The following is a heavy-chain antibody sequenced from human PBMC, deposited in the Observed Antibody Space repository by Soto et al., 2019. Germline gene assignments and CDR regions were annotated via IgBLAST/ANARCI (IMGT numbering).Heavy chain of an antibody. J-gene: IGHJ2*01. D-gene: IGHD3-22*01. CDR3: ARGVYYYDSSGYYSPGYFDL. Sequence: EVQVVESGGGLVQPGGSRRLSCAASGFSFSSRWMSWVRQAPGRGLEWVANMNLDGSEKYYVDSVKGRFTISRDNAKNSLYLQMNSLRAEDTAVYYCARGVYYYDSSGYYSPGYFDLWGRGTLVTVSS. CDR1: GFSFSSRW. CDR2: MNLDGSEK. V-gene: IGHV3-7*01.